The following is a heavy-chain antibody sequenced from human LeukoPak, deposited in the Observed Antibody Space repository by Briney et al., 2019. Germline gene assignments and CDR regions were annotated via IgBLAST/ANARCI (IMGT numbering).Heavy chain of an antibody. CDR1: GGSISNYY. V-gene: IGHV4-59*08. Sequence: SETLSLTCTVSGGSISNYYWSWIRQPPGKGLEWMGYIYYSGSTNYNPSLKSRVTISVDTSKNQFSLKLSSVTAADTAVYYCARLDSSGYYFIFDYWGQGTLVTVSS. J-gene: IGHJ4*02. D-gene: IGHD3-22*01. CDR3: ARLDSSGYYFIFDY. CDR2: IYYSGST.